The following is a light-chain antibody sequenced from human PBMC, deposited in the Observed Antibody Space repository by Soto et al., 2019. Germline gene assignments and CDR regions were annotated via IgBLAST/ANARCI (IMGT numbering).Light chain of an antibody. Sequence: DIQMTQSPSSLSASVGDRVTITCQASQSISTYLKWYQQKPGKAPGLLIYAASTLQSEVPSRFSASGSGTDFTLTISSLQPEDFATYYCQQDLRPPLTFGPGTKVDIK. V-gene: IGKV1-39*01. CDR3: QQDLRPPLT. CDR1: QSISTY. J-gene: IGKJ3*01. CDR2: AAS.